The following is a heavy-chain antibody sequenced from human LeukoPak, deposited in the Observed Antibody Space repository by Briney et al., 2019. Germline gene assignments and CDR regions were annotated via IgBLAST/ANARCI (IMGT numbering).Heavy chain of an antibody. CDR3: ARENLMVRGNAFDI. CDR1: GGSISSGDYY. Sequence: SETLSLTCTVSGGSISSGDYYWSWIRQPPGKGLEWIGYIYYSGSTYYNPSLKSRVTISVDTSKNQYSLKLSSVTAADTAVYYCARENLMVRGNAFDIWGQGTMVTVSS. J-gene: IGHJ3*02. CDR2: IYYSGST. D-gene: IGHD3-10*01. V-gene: IGHV4-30-4*01.